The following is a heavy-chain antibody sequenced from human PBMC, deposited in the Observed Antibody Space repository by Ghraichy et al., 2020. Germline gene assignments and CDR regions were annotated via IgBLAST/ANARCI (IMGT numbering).Heavy chain of an antibody. Sequence: SDTLSLTCTVSGASITDHYWTWIRQPPGKGLECVGYIYYTGITNYNPSLKGRVTMSMDTSKKQFSLNLNSVTVEDTAIYYCAKTARLFDSWGQGILVTVSS. D-gene: IGHD1-1*01. CDR3: AKTARLFDS. J-gene: IGHJ4*02. CDR1: GASITDHY. CDR2: IYYTGIT. V-gene: IGHV4-59*11.